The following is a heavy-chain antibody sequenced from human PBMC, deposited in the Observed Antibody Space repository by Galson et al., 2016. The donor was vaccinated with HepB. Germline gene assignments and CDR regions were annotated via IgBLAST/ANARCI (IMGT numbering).Heavy chain of an antibody. J-gene: IGHJ4*02. V-gene: IGHV5-51*01. CDR1: GYSFTSYW. CDR3: ARNKRQYNWYDGGFDY. Sequence: QSGAEVKKPGETLKISCKGSGYSFTSYWIGWVRQVPGKGLEWMGIINPADSDTTYSPSFKGHVTISADKSINTAYLQWSSLRVSDTAMYYCARNKRQYNWYDGGFDYWAQGTLVIVSS. CDR2: INPADSDT. D-gene: IGHD1-1*01.